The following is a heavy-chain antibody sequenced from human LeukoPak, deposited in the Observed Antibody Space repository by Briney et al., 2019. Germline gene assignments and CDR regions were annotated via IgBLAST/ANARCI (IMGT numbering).Heavy chain of an antibody. CDR1: GGTFSSYA. V-gene: IGHV1-69*04. CDR3: ARHAAAGLYYFDY. Sequence: SVKVSCKASGGTFSSYAISWVRQAPGQGLEWMGRIIPILGIANYAQKFQGRVTITADKSTSTACMELSSLRSEDTAVYYCARHAAAGLYYFDYWGQGTLVTVSS. CDR2: IIPILGIA. J-gene: IGHJ4*02. D-gene: IGHD6-13*01.